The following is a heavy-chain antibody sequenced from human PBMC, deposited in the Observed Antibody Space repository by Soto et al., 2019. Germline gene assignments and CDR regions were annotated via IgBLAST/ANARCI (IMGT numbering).Heavy chain of an antibody. Sequence: ASVKVSCKASGYSFTGYFIHWVRQAPGQGLEWMGWINPNTVVTNYAQRFKGRVTMTRDTSITTAYVDLTSLTSDDTAVYYRAREGPDPWFDPWGQGTLVTVSS. V-gene: IGHV1-2*02. CDR3: AREGPDPWFDP. CDR2: INPNTVVT. J-gene: IGHJ5*02. CDR1: GYSFTGYF.